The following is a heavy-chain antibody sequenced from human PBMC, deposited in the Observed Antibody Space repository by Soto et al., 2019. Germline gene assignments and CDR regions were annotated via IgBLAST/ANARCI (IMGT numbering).Heavy chain of an antibody. CDR3: ARQEGAAFYYEGIDV. J-gene: IGHJ6*02. CDR2: INSDGSIT. CDR1: GFTFSRYW. V-gene: IGHV3-74*01. Sequence: EVQLVESGGGLVQPGGSLRLSCAASGFTFSRYWMHWVRQAPGKGLVWVSRINSDGSITNYADSVKGRFTISRDNAKNTLYLHMNSLRAEDTAVYYCARQEGAAFYYEGIDVCGQGTTVTVSS.